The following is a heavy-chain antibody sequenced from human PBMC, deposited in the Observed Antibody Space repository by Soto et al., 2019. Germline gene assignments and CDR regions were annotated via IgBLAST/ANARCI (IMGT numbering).Heavy chain of an antibody. CDR1: GYKFTDYY. Sequence: QVLLVQSGAEVKKPGASVKVSCKASGYKFTDYYIHWVRQAPGQGPEWMGWVNPKRGDAVYAQKFQDWFPLSRYTATTRSYLELNWLTSDDTALYYCARDPGIPGRYWPCDLWGRGTLVTVSS. D-gene: IGHD1-20*01. CDR2: VNPKRGDA. J-gene: IGHJ2*01. V-gene: IGHV1-2*04. CDR3: ARDPGIPGRYWPCDL.